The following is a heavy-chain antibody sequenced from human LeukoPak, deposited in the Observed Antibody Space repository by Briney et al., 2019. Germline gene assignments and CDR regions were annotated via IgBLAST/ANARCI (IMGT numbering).Heavy chain of an antibody. D-gene: IGHD2-2*01. CDR3: ARFSWGCSTASCYLTN. V-gene: IGHV4-59*11. CDR2: IYYTGTT. CDR1: GGSLSGHY. J-gene: IGHJ4*02. Sequence: PSETLSLTCTVGGGSLSGHYWGWIRQPPGKGLELVGHIYYTGTTFYNPSLNSRVTITLETSRNQSSLRLTSVIAADTAVYYCARFSWGCSTASCYLTNWGKGALVTVSS.